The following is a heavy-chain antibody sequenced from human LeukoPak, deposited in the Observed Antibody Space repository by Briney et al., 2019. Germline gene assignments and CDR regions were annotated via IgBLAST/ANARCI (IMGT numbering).Heavy chain of an antibody. D-gene: IGHD4-17*01. Sequence: PEASVKVSCKASGYTFTSYGISWVRQAPGQGLEWMGWISAYNGNTNYAQKLQGRVTMTTDTSTSTAYMELRSLRSDDTAVYYCARSRDYGDYYAPRGWFDPWGQGTLVAVSS. J-gene: IGHJ5*02. V-gene: IGHV1-18*01. CDR2: ISAYNGNT. CDR1: GYTFTSYG. CDR3: ARSRDYGDYYAPRGWFDP.